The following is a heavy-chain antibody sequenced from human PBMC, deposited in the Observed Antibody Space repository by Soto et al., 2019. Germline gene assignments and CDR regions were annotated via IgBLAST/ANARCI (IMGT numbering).Heavy chain of an antibody. CDR2: INHSGST. V-gene: IGHV4-34*01. CDR1: GWSFSGYY. J-gene: IGHJ3*02. Sequence: TLETLSLTCAFYGWSFSGYYWSWIRQPPGKGLEWIGEINHSGSTNYNPSLKSRVTISVDTSKNQLSLKLSSVTAADTAVYYCARGLANFDAFDIWGQGTMVTVSS. CDR3: ARGLANFDAFDI. D-gene: IGHD1-1*01.